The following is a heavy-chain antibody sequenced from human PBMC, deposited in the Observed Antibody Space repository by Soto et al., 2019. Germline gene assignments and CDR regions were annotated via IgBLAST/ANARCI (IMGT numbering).Heavy chain of an antibody. V-gene: IGHV1-18*04. CDR1: GYSFTTHG. D-gene: IGHD4-17*01. CDR2: ISAYNGDT. CDR3: ARDPPFSGILRGTPLMDV. Sequence: ASVKVSCKASGYSFTTHGISWVRRAPGHGLEWMGWISAYNGDTHYVQRFQGRLTMTTDTSTSTAYMELRSLTSDDTTVYYCARDPPFSGILRGTPLMDVWGQGTTVTVSS. J-gene: IGHJ6*02.